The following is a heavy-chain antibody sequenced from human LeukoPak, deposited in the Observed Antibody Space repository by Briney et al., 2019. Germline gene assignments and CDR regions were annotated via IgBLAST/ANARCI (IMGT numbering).Heavy chain of an antibody. D-gene: IGHD5-12*01. CDR2: IYYSGTT. Sequence: KASETLSLTCTVSGGSIISGDYYWSWIRQHPGKGLEWIGYIYYSGTTYYNPSLKSRVTISVDTSKNQFSLKLSSVTAADTAVYYCARAGVATITVDYWGQGTLVTVSS. V-gene: IGHV4-31*03. J-gene: IGHJ4*02. CDR3: ARAGVATITVDY. CDR1: GGSIISGDYY.